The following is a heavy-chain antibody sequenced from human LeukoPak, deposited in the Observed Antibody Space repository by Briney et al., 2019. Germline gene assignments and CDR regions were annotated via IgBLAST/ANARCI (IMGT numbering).Heavy chain of an antibody. D-gene: IGHD2-2*01. CDR3: TRDLQPVVPAADYYFDY. CDR1: GFTFGDYA. V-gene: IGHV3-49*04. Sequence: GGSLRLSYTASGFTFGDYAMSWVRQAPGKGLEWVGFIRSKAYGGTTEYAASVKGRFTISRDDSKSIAYLQMNSLRTEDTAVYYCTRDLQPVVPAADYYFDYWGQGTLVTVSS. J-gene: IGHJ4*02. CDR2: IRSKAYGGTT.